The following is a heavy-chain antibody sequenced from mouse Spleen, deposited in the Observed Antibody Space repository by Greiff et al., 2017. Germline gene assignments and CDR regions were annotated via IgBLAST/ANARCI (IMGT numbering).Heavy chain of an antibody. CDR3: ARWAMITTDYAMDY. CDR2: IYPGSGST. J-gene: IGHJ4*01. V-gene: IGHV1-55*01. D-gene: IGHD2-4*01. Sequence: QLQQPGAELVKPGASVKMSCKASGYTFTSYWITWVKQRPGQGLEWIGDIYPGSGSTNYNEKFKSKATLTVDTSSSIAYMQLSSLTSEDSAVYYCARWAMITTDYAMDYWGQGTSVTVSS. CDR1: GYTFTSYW.